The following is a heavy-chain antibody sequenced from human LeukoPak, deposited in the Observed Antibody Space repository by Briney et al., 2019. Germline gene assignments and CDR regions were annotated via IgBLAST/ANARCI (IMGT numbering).Heavy chain of an antibody. V-gene: IGHV1-18*01. J-gene: IGHJ4*02. Sequence: ASVKVSCKASGFVFTSYGFTWVRQAPGRGLEWMGWISVNDGKTHYSEKHQGRVTMSTDTVTSTAYMELRSLRSDDTAVYYCARELHVERDDYWGQGTLVTVSS. D-gene: IGHD1-1*01. CDR3: ARELHVERDDY. CDR1: GFVFTSYG. CDR2: ISVNDGKT.